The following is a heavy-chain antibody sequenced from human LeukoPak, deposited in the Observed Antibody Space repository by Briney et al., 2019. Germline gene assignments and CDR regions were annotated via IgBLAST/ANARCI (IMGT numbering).Heavy chain of an antibody. Sequence: ASVKVSCKASGYTFTSYGISWVRQAPGQGLEWMGWISAYNGNTNYAQKLQGRVTMTTDTSTSTAYMELRSLRSDDTAVYYCARDGSLYYDFWSGYYWFYYYYMDVWGKGTTVTVSS. D-gene: IGHD3-3*01. J-gene: IGHJ6*03. CDR3: ARDGSLYYDFWSGYYWFYYYYMDV. CDR2: ISAYNGNT. V-gene: IGHV1-18*01. CDR1: GYTFTSYG.